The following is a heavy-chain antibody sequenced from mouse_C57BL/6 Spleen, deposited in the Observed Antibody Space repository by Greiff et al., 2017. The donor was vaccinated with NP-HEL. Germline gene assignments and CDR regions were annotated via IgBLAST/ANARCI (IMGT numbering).Heavy chain of an antibody. V-gene: IGHV10-1*01. CDR3: VRRDFDV. CDR1: GFSFNTYA. J-gene: IGHJ1*03. CDR2: IRSKSNNYAT. Sequence: EVKVVESGGGLVQPKGSRTLSCAASGFSFNTYAMNWVRQAPGKGLEWVARIRSKSNNYATYYADSVKDRFTISRDDSESMLYLQMNNLKTEDTAMYYCVRRDFDVWGTGTTVTVSS.